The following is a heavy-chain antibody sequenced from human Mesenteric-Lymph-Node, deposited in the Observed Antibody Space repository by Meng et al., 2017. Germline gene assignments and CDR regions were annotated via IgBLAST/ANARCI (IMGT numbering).Heavy chain of an antibody. V-gene: IGHV4-38-2*02. CDR3: ARGASSGSLLGAFDI. D-gene: IGHD3-22*01. CDR1: GYSISSGYY. Sequence: SETLSLTCTVSGYSISSGYYWGWIRQPPGKGLEWIGNIYHSGNTYYNPSLKSRVTISVDTSKNQFSLKLTSVTAADTAVYYCARGASSGSLLGAFDIWGQGTMVTVSS. CDR2: IYHSGNT. J-gene: IGHJ3*02.